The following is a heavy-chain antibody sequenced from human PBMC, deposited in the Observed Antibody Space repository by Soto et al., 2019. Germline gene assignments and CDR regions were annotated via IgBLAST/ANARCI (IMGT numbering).Heavy chain of an antibody. Sequence: GGSMRLSCAASGFTFSSYAMSWVRQAPGKGLEWVSAISGSGGSTYYADSVKGRFTISRDNSKNTLYLQMNSLRAEDTAVYYCATYYYDSSGYPKTYGMDVWGQGTTVTVSS. CDR3: ATYYYDSSGYPKTYGMDV. V-gene: IGHV3-23*01. J-gene: IGHJ6*02. CDR1: GFTFSSYA. CDR2: ISGSGGST. D-gene: IGHD3-22*01.